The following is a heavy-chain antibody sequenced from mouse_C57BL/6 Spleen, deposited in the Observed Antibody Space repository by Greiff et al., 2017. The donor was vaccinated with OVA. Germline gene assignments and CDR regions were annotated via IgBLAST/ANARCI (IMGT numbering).Heavy chain of an antibody. CDR3: TEGTVVDYFDY. V-gene: IGHV14-1*01. CDR2: IDPEDGDT. J-gene: IGHJ2*01. CDR1: GFNIKDYY. D-gene: IGHD1-1*01. Sequence: DVHLVESGAELVRPGASVKLSCTASGFNIKDYYMHWVKQRPEQGLEWIGRIDPEDGDTEYAPKFQGKATMTADTSSNTAYLQLSSLTSEDTAVYYCTEGTVVDYFDYWGQGTTLTVSS.